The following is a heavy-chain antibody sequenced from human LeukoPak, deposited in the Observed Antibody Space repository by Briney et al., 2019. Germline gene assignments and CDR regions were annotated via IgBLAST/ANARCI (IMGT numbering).Heavy chain of an antibody. D-gene: IGHD3-9*01. CDR2: VSNNGGST. Sequence: PGGSLRLSCAASGFSFSSYGMHWVRQAPGKGLEYVSAVSNNGGSTYYANSVKGRFTISRDNSKNTLYLQMGSLRVEDMAVYYCAGGGYYDILDYYYYYMDVWGKGTTVTVSS. CDR1: GFSFSSYG. V-gene: IGHV3-64*01. CDR3: AGGGYYDILDYYYYYMDV. J-gene: IGHJ6*03.